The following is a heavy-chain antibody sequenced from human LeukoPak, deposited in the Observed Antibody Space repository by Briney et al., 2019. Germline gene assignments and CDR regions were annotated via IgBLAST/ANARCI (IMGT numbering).Heavy chain of an antibody. J-gene: IGHJ4*02. V-gene: IGHV3-11*06. CDR1: GFTFSDYY. CDR3: ARADGSGSYYYFDY. D-gene: IGHD3-10*01. Sequence: PGGSLRLSCAASGFTFSDYYMSWVRQAPGKGLEWVSSISSSSSYMYYADSVKGRFTISRDNAKNSLYLQMNSLRAEDTAVYYCARADGSGSYYYFDYWGQGILVTVSS. CDR2: ISSSSSYM.